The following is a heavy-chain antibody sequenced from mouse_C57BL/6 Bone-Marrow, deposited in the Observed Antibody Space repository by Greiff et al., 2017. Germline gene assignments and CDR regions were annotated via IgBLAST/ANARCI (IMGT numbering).Heavy chain of an antibody. CDR2: IDPENGDT. CDR3: TCNHVSFEWFAY. CDR1: GFNIKDDY. J-gene: IGHJ3*01. Sequence: EVQLQQSGAELVRPGASVKLSCTASGFNIKDDYMHWVKQRPEQGLEWIGWIDPENGDTEYASKFQGKATITADTSSNTAYLQLSSLTSEDTAVYYCTCNHVSFEWFAYWGQGTLVTVSA. V-gene: IGHV14-4*01. D-gene: IGHD1-1*01.